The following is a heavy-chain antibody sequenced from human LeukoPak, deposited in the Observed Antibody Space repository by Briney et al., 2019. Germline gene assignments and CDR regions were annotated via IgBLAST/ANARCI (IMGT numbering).Heavy chain of an antibody. V-gene: IGHV4-34*01. CDR1: GGSFSGYY. CDR2: INHSGST. D-gene: IGHD3-3*01. J-gene: IGHJ4*02. Sequence: PSETLSLTCAVYGGSFSGYYWSWIRQPPGKGLEWIGEINHSGSTNYNPSLKSRVTISVDTSKNRFSLKLSSVTAADTAVYYCARGNRVLRFLNYWGQGTLVTVSS. CDR3: ARGNRVLRFLNY.